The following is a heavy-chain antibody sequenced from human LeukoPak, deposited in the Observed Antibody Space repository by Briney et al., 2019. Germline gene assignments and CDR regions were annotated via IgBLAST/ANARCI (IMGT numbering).Heavy chain of an antibody. D-gene: IGHD3-22*01. Sequence: ASVKLSCKASGYTFTGYYMHWVRQAPGQGLEWMGWINPNSGGTNYAQKFQGRVTMTRDTSISTAYMELSRLRADDTAVYYCARDLGYYYDSSSYYHDYWGQGTLVTVSS. J-gene: IGHJ4*02. CDR2: INPNSGGT. CDR1: GYTFTGYY. V-gene: IGHV1-2*02. CDR3: ARDLGYYYDSSSYYHDY.